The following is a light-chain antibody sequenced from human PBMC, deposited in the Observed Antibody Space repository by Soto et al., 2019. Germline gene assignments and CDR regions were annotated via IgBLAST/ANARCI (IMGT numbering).Light chain of an antibody. Sequence: DIQMTQSPSSLSASVGDRVTITCRASQGISSYLNWYQQKPGKAPKFLIFAASSLQSGVPSRFSGSGSGTDFTLTISSLQPEDFATYYCQHSYSSPWTFGQGTKVDIK. CDR1: QGISSY. CDR2: AAS. J-gene: IGKJ1*01. CDR3: QHSYSSPWT. V-gene: IGKV1-39*01.